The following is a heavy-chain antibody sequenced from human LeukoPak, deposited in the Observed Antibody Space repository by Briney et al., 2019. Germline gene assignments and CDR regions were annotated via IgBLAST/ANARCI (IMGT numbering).Heavy chain of an antibody. CDR1: GGTFSGYA. Sequence: GASVKVSCKTSGGTFSGYAISWVRQAPGHGLEWMGRIIPIFGIANYAQKSQGRVTITADKSTSTAYMELSSLRSEDTAVYYCASPNNPFRRYSYGDYYYGMDVWGKGTTVTVSS. J-gene: IGHJ6*04. CDR3: ASPNNPFRRYSYGDYYYGMDV. V-gene: IGHV1-69*04. CDR2: IIPIFGIA. D-gene: IGHD5-18*01.